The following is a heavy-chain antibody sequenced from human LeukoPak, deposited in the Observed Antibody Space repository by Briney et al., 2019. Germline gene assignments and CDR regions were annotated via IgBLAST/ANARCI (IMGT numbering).Heavy chain of an antibody. CDR2: ISTYNGNT. Sequence: GASVKVSCKASGYTLTSYAISWVRQAPGQGLEWMGWISTYNGNTNYAQKLQGRVTMTTDTSTSTVYMELRSLRSDDTAVYYCARVDDYYGTGGYYYDHWGQGTMVTVSS. CDR3: ARVDDYYGTGGYYYDH. V-gene: IGHV1-18*01. J-gene: IGHJ3*01. CDR1: GYTLTSYA. D-gene: IGHD3-22*01.